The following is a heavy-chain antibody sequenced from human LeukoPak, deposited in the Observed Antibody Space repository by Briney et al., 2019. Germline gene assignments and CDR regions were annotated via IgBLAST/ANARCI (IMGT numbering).Heavy chain of an antibody. CDR1: GGSFSGYY. CDR2: INHSGST. Sequence: SETLSLTCAVYGGSFSGYYWSWIRQPPGKGLEWIGEINHSGSTNYNPSLKSRVTISVDTSKNQFSLKLSSVTAEDTAVYYCARFSRYFDYWGQGTLVTVSS. CDR3: ARFSRYFDY. J-gene: IGHJ4*02. V-gene: IGHV4-34*01.